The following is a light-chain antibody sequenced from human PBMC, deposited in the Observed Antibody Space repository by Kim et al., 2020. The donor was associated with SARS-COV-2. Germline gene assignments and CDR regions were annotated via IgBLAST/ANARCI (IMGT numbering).Light chain of an antibody. CDR1: QSVSSN. CDR3: QQYTKWPPT. Sequence: VCAEEISTLSCRASQSVSSNLAWYQQKPGQAPRRLIYDASTTATGIPARFSGSGSGTEFTLTISSLQSEDYTFYYCQQYTKWPPTFGGGTKVDIK. V-gene: IGKV3-15*01. CDR2: DAS. J-gene: IGKJ4*01.